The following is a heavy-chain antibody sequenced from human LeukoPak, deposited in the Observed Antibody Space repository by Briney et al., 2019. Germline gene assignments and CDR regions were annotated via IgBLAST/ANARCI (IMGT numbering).Heavy chain of an antibody. CDR1: GYTFTSYG. J-gene: IGHJ5*02. CDR3: ARDVWFDP. V-gene: IGHV1-2*02. CDR2: INPNSGGT. Sequence: ASVKVSCKASGYTFTSYGISWVRQAPGQGLEWMGWINPNSGGTNYAQKFQGRVTMTRDTSISTAYMELSRLRSDDTAVYYCARDVWFDPWGQGTLVTVSS.